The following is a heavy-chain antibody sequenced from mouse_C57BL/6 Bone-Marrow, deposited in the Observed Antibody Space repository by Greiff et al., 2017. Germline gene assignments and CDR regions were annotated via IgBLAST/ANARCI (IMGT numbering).Heavy chain of an antibody. CDR2: IDPSDSYT. Sequence: QVQLQQPGAELVMPGASVKLSCKASGYTFTSYWMHWVKQRPGQGLEWIGEIDPSDSYTNYNQNVKGKSTLTVDKSTSTAYMHLSSLASEDSAVYYSARDYFDYWGQGTTLTVSS. V-gene: IGHV1-69*01. CDR1: GYTFTSYW. J-gene: IGHJ2*01. CDR3: ARDYFDY.